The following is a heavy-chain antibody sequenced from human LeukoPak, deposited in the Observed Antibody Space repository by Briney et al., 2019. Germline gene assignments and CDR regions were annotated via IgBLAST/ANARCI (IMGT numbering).Heavy chain of an antibody. CDR2: ISTTSNNI. V-gene: IGHV3-11*01. CDR1: GFPFSGYY. CDR3: ASGVYDSSGYRAGDEY. D-gene: IGHD3-22*01. Sequence: GGSLRLSCEASGFPFSGYYMSWIRQAPGKAPEWVSYISTTSNNIYYADSVKGRFTISRDNAKNSLWLQMNSLRAEDTAVYYCASGVYDSSGYRAGDEYWGQGTLVTVSS. J-gene: IGHJ4*02.